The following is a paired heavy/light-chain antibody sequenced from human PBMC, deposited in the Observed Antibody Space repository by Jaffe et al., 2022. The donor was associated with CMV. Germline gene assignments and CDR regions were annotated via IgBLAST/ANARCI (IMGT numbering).Light chain of an antibody. CDR1: SSDVGSYNL. J-gene: IGLJ3*02. CDR2: EVN. CDR3: CSYAGSIWV. V-gene: IGLV2-23*02. Sequence: QSALTQPASVSGSPGQSITISCTGTSSDVGSYNLVSWYQQHPGKAPKVMIYEVNKRPSGVSNRFSGSKSGNTASLTISGLQAEDEADYYCCSYAGSIWVFGGGTKLTVL.
Heavy chain of an antibody. CDR2: IGSSSTFI. CDR1: GFTFISYT. Sequence: EVQLVESGGGLVKPGGSLRLSCAASGFTFISYTIHWVRQAPGQGLEWVSSIGSSSTFIYYADSVKGRFTISRDNAKNSLYLQMNSLRAEDTAVYYCAREVGNFDYWGQGTLVTVSS. D-gene: IGHD1-26*01. V-gene: IGHV3-21*01. J-gene: IGHJ4*02. CDR3: AREVGNFDY.